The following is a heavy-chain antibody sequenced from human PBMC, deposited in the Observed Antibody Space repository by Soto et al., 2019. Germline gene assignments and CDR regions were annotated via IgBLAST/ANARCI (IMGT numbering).Heavy chain of an antibody. CDR3: ARRARMGTQLWLPFDY. CDR1: GGTFSNYS. J-gene: IGHJ4*02. CDR2: IIPIFGTA. Sequence: SVKVSCKASGGTFSNYSITWVRQAPGQGLEWLGRIIPIFGTANYAQKFQGRVTITADESTTTAYMELSSLRSDDTAVYYCARRARMGTQLWLPFDYWAQGTLVTVSS. V-gene: IGHV1-69*13. D-gene: IGHD5-18*01.